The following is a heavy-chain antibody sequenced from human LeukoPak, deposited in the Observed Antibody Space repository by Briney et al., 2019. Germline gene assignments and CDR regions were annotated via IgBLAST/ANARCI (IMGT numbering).Heavy chain of an antibody. Sequence: SETLSLTCTVSGGSISSHHWSWIRQPPGKGLEWIGYIYYTGSTTYNPSLMSRVTISLDTSNNQFSLRLTSVTAADTAVYYCAGLEAAYYFAYWGQGTLVTVSS. D-gene: IGHD1-1*01. CDR2: IYYTGST. CDR1: GGSISSHH. V-gene: IGHV4-59*11. J-gene: IGHJ4*02. CDR3: AGLEAAYYFAY.